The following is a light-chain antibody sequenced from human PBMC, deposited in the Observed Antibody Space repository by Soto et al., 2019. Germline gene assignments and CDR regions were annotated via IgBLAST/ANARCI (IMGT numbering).Light chain of an antibody. V-gene: IGKV3-11*01. CDR1: QSVSSY. Sequence: EIVLTQSPATLSLSPGERATLSCRASQSVSSYLAWYQQKPGQAPRLLIYDASNRATGIPARFSGSGSGTDFTLTISSLEPEDFAVYYRRQRSNWPLTFGGGTEVDIK. CDR2: DAS. J-gene: IGKJ4*01. CDR3: RQRSNWPLT.